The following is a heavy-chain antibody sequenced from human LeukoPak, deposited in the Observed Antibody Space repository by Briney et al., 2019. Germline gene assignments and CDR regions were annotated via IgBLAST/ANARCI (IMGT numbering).Heavy chain of an antibody. D-gene: IGHD1-7*01. V-gene: IGHV3-15*01. CDR3: TTGYNWNYAYAFDI. Sequence: GGFLRLSCAASGFTFSNAWMSWVRQAPGKGLEWVGRIKSKTDGGTTDYAAPVKGRFTISRDDSKNTLYLQMNSLKTEDTAVYYCTTGYNWNYAYAFDIWGQGTMVTVSS. J-gene: IGHJ3*02. CDR2: IKSKTDGGTT. CDR1: GFTFSNAW.